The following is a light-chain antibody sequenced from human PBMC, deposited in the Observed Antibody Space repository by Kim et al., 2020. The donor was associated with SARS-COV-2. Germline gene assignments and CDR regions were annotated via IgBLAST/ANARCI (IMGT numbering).Light chain of an antibody. CDR1: SSDVGTYNY. Sequence: GQSITISCTGTSSDVGTYNYVSWYQQYPGEAPKLMIYDVSNRPSGVSDRFSGSKSANTASLTISGLHTEDEADYYCSSYTTSNTWVFGGGTKLTVL. CDR2: DVS. J-gene: IGLJ3*02. V-gene: IGLV2-14*03. CDR3: SSYTTSNTWV.